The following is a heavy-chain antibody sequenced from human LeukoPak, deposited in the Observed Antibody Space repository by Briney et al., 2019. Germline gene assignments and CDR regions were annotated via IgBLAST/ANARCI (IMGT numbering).Heavy chain of an antibody. CDR1: GFTFSSYW. Sequence: GSLRLSCAASGFTFSSYWMSWVRQAPGKGLEWVANIKQDGSEKYYVDSVKGRFTISRDNAKNSLYLQMNSLRAEDTAVYYCAGSDILTGFPDAFDIWGQGTMVTVSS. J-gene: IGHJ3*02. D-gene: IGHD3-9*01. CDR2: IKQDGSEK. CDR3: AGSDILTGFPDAFDI. V-gene: IGHV3-7*01.